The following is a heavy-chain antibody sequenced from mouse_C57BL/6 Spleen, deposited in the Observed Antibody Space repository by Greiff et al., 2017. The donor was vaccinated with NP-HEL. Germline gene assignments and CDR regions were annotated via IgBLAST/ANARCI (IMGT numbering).Heavy chain of an antibody. Sequence: EVMLVESGGGLVKPGGSLKLSCAASGFTFSTYAMSWVRQTPEKRLEWVATISDGGSYTYYPDNVKGRFTISRDNAKNNLYLQMSHLKSEDTAMYYCARKSTFYAMDYWGQGTSVTVSS. D-gene: IGHD2-1*01. CDR3: ARKSTFYAMDY. CDR1: GFTFSTYA. V-gene: IGHV5-4*03. CDR2: ISDGGSYT. J-gene: IGHJ4*01.